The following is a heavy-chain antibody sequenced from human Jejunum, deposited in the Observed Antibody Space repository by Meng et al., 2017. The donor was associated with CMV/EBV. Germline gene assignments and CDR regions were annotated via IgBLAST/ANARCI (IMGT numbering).Heavy chain of an antibody. D-gene: IGHD3-9*01. CDR2: IKEDGSEK. Sequence: SCEGSGFTFSKDGRTWVRQAPGKGLEWVTDIKEDGSEKYYVDAVKGRFTISRDNVENSLFLQMNSLRADDTAVYYCARDRNLTFWGQGTLVTVSS. CDR1: GFTFSKDG. J-gene: IGHJ4*02. V-gene: IGHV3-7*01. CDR3: ARDRNLTF.